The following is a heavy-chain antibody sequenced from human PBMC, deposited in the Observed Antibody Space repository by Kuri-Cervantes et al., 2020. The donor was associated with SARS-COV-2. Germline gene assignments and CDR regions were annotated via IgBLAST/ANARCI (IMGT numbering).Heavy chain of an antibody. CDR1: GGSINSYY. Sequence: SETLSLTCTVSGGSINSYYWSWIRQPAGKGLEWIGRIYTSGSTNYNPSLKSRVNMSVDTSKNQFSLKLSSVTAADTAVYYCAILDVETNVDWGQGTLVTVSS. V-gene: IGHV4-4*07. D-gene: IGHD2-8*01. J-gene: IGHJ4*02. CDR3: AILDVETNVD. CDR2: IYTSGST.